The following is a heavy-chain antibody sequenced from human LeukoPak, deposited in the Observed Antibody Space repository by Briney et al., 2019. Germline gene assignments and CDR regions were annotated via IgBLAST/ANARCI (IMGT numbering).Heavy chain of an antibody. J-gene: IGHJ4*02. CDR2: INPNSGGT. CDR3: ARWTLLRNPGSLDY. V-gene: IGHV1-2*02. Sequence: ASVKVSCKASGYTFTGYYMHWVRQAPGQGLEWMGWINPNSGGTNYAQKFQGRVTMTRDTSISTAYMELSRLRSDDTAVYYCARWTLLRNPGSLDYWGQGTLVTVSS. D-gene: IGHD3-10*01. CDR1: GYTFTGYY.